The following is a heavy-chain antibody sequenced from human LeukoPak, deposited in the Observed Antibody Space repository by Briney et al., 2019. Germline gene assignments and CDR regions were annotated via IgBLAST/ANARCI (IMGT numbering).Heavy chain of an antibody. CDR3: ARVGLGYCSSTSCYEFDY. CDR1: GYTFTSYG. Sequence: GASVKGSCKASGYTFTSYGISWVRQAPGQGLECMGWISAYNGNTNYAQKLQGRVTMTTDTSTSTAYMELRSLRSDDTAVYYCARVGLGYCSSTSCYEFDYWGQGTLVTVSS. CDR2: ISAYNGNT. V-gene: IGHV1-18*04. D-gene: IGHD2-2*01. J-gene: IGHJ4*02.